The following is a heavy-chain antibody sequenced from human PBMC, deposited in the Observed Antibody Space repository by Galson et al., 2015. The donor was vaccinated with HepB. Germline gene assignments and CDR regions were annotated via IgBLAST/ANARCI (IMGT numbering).Heavy chain of an antibody. J-gene: IGHJ6*03. V-gene: IGHV3-20*01. CDR1: GFTFDDYG. Sequence: SLRLSCAASGFTFDDYGMSWVRQAPGKGLEWVSGINWNGGSTGYADSVKGRFTISRDNAKNSLYLQMNSLRAEDTALYHCARALGELSGPLYYYYMDVWGKGTTVTVSS. D-gene: IGHD3-16*02. CDR3: ARALGELSGPLYYYYMDV. CDR2: INWNGGST.